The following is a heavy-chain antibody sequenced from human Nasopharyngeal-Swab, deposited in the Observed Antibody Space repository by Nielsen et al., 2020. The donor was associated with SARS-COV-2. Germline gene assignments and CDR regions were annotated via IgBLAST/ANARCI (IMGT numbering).Heavy chain of an antibody. Sequence: SETLSLTCTVSGGSVSSDNYYWSWIRQPPGKGLEWIGCIFNSRITHYSPSLNSRVTISLDASKNHFSLKLHSVTAADTGVYYCARVTIFGALNGPDGMDVWGLGTAVTVSS. CDR1: GGSVSSDNYY. CDR3: ARVTIFGALNGPDGMDV. CDR2: IFNSRIT. J-gene: IGHJ6*02. V-gene: IGHV4-61*03. D-gene: IGHD3-3*01.